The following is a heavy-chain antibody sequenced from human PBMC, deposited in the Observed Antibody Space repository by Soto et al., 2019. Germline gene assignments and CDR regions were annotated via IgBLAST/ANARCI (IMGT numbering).Heavy chain of an antibody. CDR3: ARNTGYQVFNF. D-gene: IGHD5-12*01. CDR2: IYDNGNT. Sequence: SETLSLACTFPGLSFDTAVSYCTWILYSPGKDLEWIGYIYDNGNTRYNPSLTSPVSVSLDTSKRQFFVMLSSVTGADTAVYYCARNTGYQVFNFWGQAALVTVSS. V-gene: IGHV4-31*01. CDR1: GLSFDTAVSY. J-gene: IGHJ4*02.